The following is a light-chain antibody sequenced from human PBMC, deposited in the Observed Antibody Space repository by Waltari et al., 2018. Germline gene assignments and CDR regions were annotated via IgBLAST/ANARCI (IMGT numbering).Light chain of an antibody. CDR3: QQYYDTPRT. CDR1: QNILYNSNNKNY. Sequence: DIVMTQSPDSLAVSLGERATINCKSSQNILYNSNNKNYLAWYQQKPRQPPKLLIYWASTRGAGVPDRFSGSGSGTDFTLTISSLQAEDGAVYYCQQYYDTPRTFGQGTKLEIK. CDR2: WAS. V-gene: IGKV4-1*01. J-gene: IGKJ2*01.